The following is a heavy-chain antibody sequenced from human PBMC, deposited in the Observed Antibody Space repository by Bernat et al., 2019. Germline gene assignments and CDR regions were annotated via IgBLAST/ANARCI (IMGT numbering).Heavy chain of an antibody. CDR3: ARDVLSSWGDYYYYYGMDV. D-gene: IGHD6-13*01. V-gene: IGHV6-1*01. J-gene: IGHJ6*02. Sequence: QVQLQQSGPGLVKPSQTLSLTCAISGDSVSSNSAAWNWIRQSPSRGLEWLGRTYYRSKWYNDYAVSVKSRITINPDTSKNQFSLQLNSVTPEDTAVYYCARDVLSSWGDYYYYYGMDVWGQGTTVTVSS. CDR1: GDSVSSNSAA. CDR2: TYYRSKWYN.